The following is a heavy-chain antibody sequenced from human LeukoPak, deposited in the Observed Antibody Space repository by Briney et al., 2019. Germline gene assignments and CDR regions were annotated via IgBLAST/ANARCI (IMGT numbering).Heavy chain of an antibody. Sequence: GESLKISCQGSGYRFSNHWIGWVRQKPGKGLDWMGLIFPDDSDTKYGPSRQGQVTLSVDHSINTAYLQWSSLKGSYTAIHHCAKLSGIMTPAPSWGQGTMVIVSS. CDR1: GYRFSNHW. V-gene: IGHV5-51*01. CDR3: AKLSGIMTPAPS. D-gene: IGHD1-14*01. CDR2: IFPDDSDT. J-gene: IGHJ5*02.